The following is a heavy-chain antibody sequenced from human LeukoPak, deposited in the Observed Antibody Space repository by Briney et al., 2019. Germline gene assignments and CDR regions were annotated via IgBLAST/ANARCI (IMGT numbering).Heavy chain of an antibody. J-gene: IGHJ5*02. V-gene: IGHV4-38-2*01. D-gene: IGHD6-19*01. CDR2: IYDSGST. Sequence: MPSETLSLTCAVSGYSISSGYYGGWIRQPPGKGVEGIGSIYDSGSTYYNPSVKRRVTISIDTSKNQFSLKLGSVTAADTAVYYCARQGYSSGWTRDWFDPWGQGTLVTVSS. CDR1: GYSISSGYY. CDR3: ARQGYSSGWTRDWFDP.